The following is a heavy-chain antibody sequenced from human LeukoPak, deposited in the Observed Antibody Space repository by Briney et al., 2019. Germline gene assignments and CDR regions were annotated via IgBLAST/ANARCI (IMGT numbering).Heavy chain of an antibody. Sequence: GGSLRLSCAASGFTLSNQLMHWVRQAPGKGLLWVSRITSDSDGSSTVYADSVRGRFTISRDNAKNTLYLQMNSLRAEDTAVYYCIRSSGWPDYWGQGTLVTVSS. CDR3: IRSSGWPDY. CDR2: ITSDSDGSST. CDR1: GFTLSNQL. J-gene: IGHJ4*02. V-gene: IGHV3-74*01. D-gene: IGHD6-19*01.